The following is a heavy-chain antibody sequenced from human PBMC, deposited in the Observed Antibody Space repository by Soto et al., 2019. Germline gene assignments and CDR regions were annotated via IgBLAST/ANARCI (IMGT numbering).Heavy chain of an antibody. Sequence: SETLSLTCTVSGGSISSYYWSWIRQPPGKGLEWIGYIYYSGSTNYNPSLKSRVTISVDTSKNQFSLKLSSVTAADTAVYYCASYKCNVGFYFWGQRTLVPVSS. CDR3: ASYKCNVGFYF. CDR1: GGSISSYY. V-gene: IGHV4-59*08. CDR2: IYYSGST. D-gene: IGHD1-1*01. J-gene: IGHJ4*02.